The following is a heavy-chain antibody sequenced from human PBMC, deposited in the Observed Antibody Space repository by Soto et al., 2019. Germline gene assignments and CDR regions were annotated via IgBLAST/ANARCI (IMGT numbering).Heavy chain of an antibody. J-gene: IGHJ3*02. CDR2: IIPIFGTA. D-gene: IGHD3-3*01. Sequence: ASVKVSCKASGGTFSSYAISWVRQAPGQGLEWMGGIIPIFGTANYAQKFQGRVTITADKSTSTAYMELSSLRSEDTAVYYCARWGSYYFWSGYYEEAGAFDIWGQGTMVTVSS. V-gene: IGHV1-69*06. CDR3: ARWGSYYFWSGYYEEAGAFDI. CDR1: GGTFSSYA.